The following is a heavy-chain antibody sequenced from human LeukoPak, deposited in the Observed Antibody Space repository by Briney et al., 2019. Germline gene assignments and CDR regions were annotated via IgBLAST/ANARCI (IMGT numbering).Heavy chain of an antibody. V-gene: IGHV3-23*01. CDR2: VSDTGRGT. J-gene: IGHJ5*02. CDR1: GFTFSRYA. D-gene: IGHD1-1*01. Sequence: GGSLRLSCAASGFTFSRYAMSWVRQAPGKGLEWVSSVSDTGRGTYYADSVKGRFTVSRDNSKNTLYLQMNSLRAEDTAVYYCARGPAFGLEGWFDPWGQGTLVTVSS. CDR3: ARGPAFGLEGWFDP.